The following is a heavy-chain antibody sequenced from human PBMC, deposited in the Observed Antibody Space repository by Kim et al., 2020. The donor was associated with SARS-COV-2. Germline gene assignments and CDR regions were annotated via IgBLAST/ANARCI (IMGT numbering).Heavy chain of an antibody. D-gene: IGHD3-10*01. CDR2: ISYDGSIK. Sequence: GGSLRLSCGASGFTFNNYAMHWVRQAPGKGLEWVAVISYDGSIKYYADSVKGQFTVSRDSSHNTLYLQMRSLRPEDTAVYYCAKSSALFWFGEWLNAFD. CDR3: AKSSALFWFGEWLNAFD. CDR1: GFTFNNYA. V-gene: IGHV3-30*18. J-gene: IGHJ3*01.